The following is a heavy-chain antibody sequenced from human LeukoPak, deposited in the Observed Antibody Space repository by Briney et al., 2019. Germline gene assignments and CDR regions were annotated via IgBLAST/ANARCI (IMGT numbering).Heavy chain of an antibody. Sequence: SETLSLTCTVSGGSISSYYWSWIRQPPGKGLEWIGYICYSGSTNYNPSLKSRVTISVDTSKNQFSLKLSSVTAAGTAVYYCARVAVGAYFDYWGQGTLVTVSS. CDR3: ARVAVGAYFDY. CDR1: GGSISSYY. CDR2: ICYSGST. D-gene: IGHD1-26*01. J-gene: IGHJ4*02. V-gene: IGHV4-59*01.